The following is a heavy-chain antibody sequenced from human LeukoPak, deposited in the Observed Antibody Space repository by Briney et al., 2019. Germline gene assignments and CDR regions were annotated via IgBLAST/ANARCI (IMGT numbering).Heavy chain of an antibody. CDR3: ARTGYSSGWYVGAFDI. CDR2: IDAGNGNT. V-gene: IGHV1-3*01. J-gene: IGHJ3*02. D-gene: IGHD6-19*01. CDR1: GYTFTSYA. Sequence: GASVKVSCKASGYTFTSYAMHWVRQAPGQRLEWMGWIDAGNGNTKYSQKFQGRVTFTRDTSASTAYMELSSLRSEDTAVYYCARTGYSSGWYVGAFDIWGQGTMVTVSS.